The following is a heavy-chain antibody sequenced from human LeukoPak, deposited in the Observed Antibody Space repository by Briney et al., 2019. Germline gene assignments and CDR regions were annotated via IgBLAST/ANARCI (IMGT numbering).Heavy chain of an antibody. Sequence: SETLSLTCTVSGGSINSYYWSWIRQPAGKGLEWIGRIYSSESTNYNPSLKSRVSMSVDTSKNQFSPKLTSVTAADTAVYYCARGGKATVVTMWGQGILVTVSS. CDR3: ARGGKATVVTM. V-gene: IGHV4-4*07. CDR2: IYSSEST. J-gene: IGHJ4*02. CDR1: GGSINSYY. D-gene: IGHD4-23*01.